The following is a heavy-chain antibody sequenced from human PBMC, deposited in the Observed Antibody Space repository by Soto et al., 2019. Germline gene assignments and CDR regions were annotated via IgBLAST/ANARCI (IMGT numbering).Heavy chain of an antibody. D-gene: IGHD2-15*01. V-gene: IGHV1-18*01. CDR1: GYTFTSYG. CDR2: ISAYNGNT. CDR3: ARDRGYCSGGSCYDNWFDP. J-gene: IGHJ5*02. Sequence: ASVKVSCKASGYTFTSYGISWVRQAPGQGLEWMGRISAYNGNTNYAQKLQGRVTMTTDTSTSTAYMELRSLRSDDTAVYYCARDRGYCSGGSCYDNWFDPWGQGTLVTVSS.